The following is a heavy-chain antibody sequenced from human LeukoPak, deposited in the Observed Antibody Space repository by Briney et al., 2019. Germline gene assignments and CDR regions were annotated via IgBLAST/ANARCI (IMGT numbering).Heavy chain of an antibody. J-gene: IGHJ4*02. V-gene: IGHV4-59*01. D-gene: IGHD4-17*01. CDR2: IYYSGST. Sequence: PSETLSLTCTVSGGSISSYYWSWIRQPPGKGLEWIGYIYYSGSTNYNPSLKSRVTISVDTSKNQFSLKLSSVTAADTAVYYCATSYGDYEYFDYWGQGTLVTVSS. CDR3: ATSYGDYEYFDY. CDR1: GGSISSYY.